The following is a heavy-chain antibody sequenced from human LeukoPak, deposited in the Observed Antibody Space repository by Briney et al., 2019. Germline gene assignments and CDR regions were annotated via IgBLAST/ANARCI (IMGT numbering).Heavy chain of an antibody. CDR1: GGTFSSYA. Sequence: SVKVSCKASGGTFSSYAISWVRQAPGQGLEWMGGIIPIFGTANYAQKFQGRVTITADESTSTAYMELSSLRSEDTAVYYCARDYDFWSGPPARYFDLWGRGTLVTVSS. D-gene: IGHD3-3*01. V-gene: IGHV1-69*13. CDR2: IIPIFGTA. J-gene: IGHJ2*01. CDR3: ARDYDFWSGPPARYFDL.